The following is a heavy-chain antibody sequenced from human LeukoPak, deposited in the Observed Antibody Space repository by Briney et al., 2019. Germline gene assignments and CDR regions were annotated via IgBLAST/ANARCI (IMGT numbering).Heavy chain of an antibody. Sequence: SETLSLTCTVSGGSISSSDYYWGWIRQPPGKWLEWIGSIFYSGSTYYNPSLKSRVTISVDTSKNQSSLKLTSVTAADTAIYFCVREGSGSGDAFDIWGQGTMVTVSS. CDR1: GGSISSSDYY. V-gene: IGHV4-39*07. J-gene: IGHJ3*02. D-gene: IGHD3-10*01. CDR3: VREGSGSGDAFDI. CDR2: IFYSGST.